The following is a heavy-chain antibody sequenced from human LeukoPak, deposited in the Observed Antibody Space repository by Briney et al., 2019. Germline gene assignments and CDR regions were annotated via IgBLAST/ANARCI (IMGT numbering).Heavy chain of an antibody. Sequence: SETLSLTCTVSGGSISSYYWSWIRQPPGKGLEWIGNIYYSGSTIYNPSLQSRVTISVDTSKNQFSLKLSSVTAADTAVYYCARDQTMTTVTTDAFDIWGQGTMVTVSS. D-gene: IGHD4-17*01. CDR1: GGSISSYY. CDR3: ARDQTMTTVTTDAFDI. CDR2: IYYSGST. V-gene: IGHV4-59*12. J-gene: IGHJ3*02.